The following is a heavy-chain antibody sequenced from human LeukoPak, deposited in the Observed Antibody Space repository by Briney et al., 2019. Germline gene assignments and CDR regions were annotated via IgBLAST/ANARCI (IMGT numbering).Heavy chain of an antibody. D-gene: IGHD4-17*01. Sequence: ASVKVSCKASGYTFTDYYMHWVRQAPGQGLEWMGWINPNSGGTNYAQKFQGRVTMTRDTSISTAYMELSRLRSDDTAVYYCARDLGYGDTYGMDVWGQGTTVTVSS. J-gene: IGHJ6*02. CDR3: ARDLGYGDTYGMDV. CDR1: GYTFTDYY. CDR2: INPNSGGT. V-gene: IGHV1-2*02.